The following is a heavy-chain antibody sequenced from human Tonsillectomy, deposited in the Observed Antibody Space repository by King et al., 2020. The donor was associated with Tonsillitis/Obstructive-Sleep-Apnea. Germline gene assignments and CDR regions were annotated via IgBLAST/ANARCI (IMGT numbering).Heavy chain of an antibody. CDR3: AKDLDYGDYYYTIDV. CDR2: ISYDGSSK. CDR1: GFTFNSYG. J-gene: IGHJ6*02. V-gene: IGHV3-30*18. D-gene: IGHD4-17*01. Sequence: VQLVESGGGVVQPGRSLRLSCAASGFTFNSYGMHWVRQAPGKGLEWVAVISYDGSSKYHADSVKGRFTISRDNSKNTLYLQMNSLRAEDTAVYYCAKDLDYGDYYYTIDVWGQGTTVTVSS.